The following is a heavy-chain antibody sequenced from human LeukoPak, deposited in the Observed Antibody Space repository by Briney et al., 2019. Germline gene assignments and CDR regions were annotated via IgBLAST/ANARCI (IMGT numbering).Heavy chain of an antibody. J-gene: IGHJ4*02. CDR2: ISPYNGNT. D-gene: IGHD2-15*01. V-gene: IGHV1-18*04. Sequence: ASVKVSCEASGYTFTSYYMHWVRQAPGQGLEWMGWISPYNGNTNYAQNLQGRVTMTTDTSTSTAYMDLRSLRSDDTAAYYCARGTNWRWLPDWGQGTLVTVSS. CDR3: ARGTNWRWLPD. CDR1: GYTFTSYY.